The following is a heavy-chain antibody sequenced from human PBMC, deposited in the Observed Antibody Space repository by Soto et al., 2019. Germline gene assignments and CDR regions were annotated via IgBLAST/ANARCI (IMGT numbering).Heavy chain of an antibody. J-gene: IGHJ4*02. CDR2: INPSGGST. CDR3: ARDRSTGGGPANNFDY. V-gene: IGHV1-46*01. D-gene: IGHD1-26*01. Sequence: ASVKVSCKAFGYTFTSYFIHWVRQAPGQGPEWMGIINPSGGSTRYAQKLQGRVTMTRDTSTSTVYMELSSLRSEDTALYYCARDRSTGGGPANNFDYWGQGTLVTVSS. CDR1: GYTFTSYF.